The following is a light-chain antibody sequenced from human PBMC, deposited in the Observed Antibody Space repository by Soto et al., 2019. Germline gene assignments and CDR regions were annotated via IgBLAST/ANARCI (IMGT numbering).Light chain of an antibody. CDR1: QSVSSNY. J-gene: IGKJ1*01. Sequence: EIVLTQSPGTLSLSPGERATLSCRASQSVSSNYLAWYQQKPGQAPRLLIHGAFSRATGIPDRFRGRGSGTDFTLTISRLEPEDFAVYYCQQYGSSVWTLGQGTKVEIK. CDR2: GAF. V-gene: IGKV3-20*01. CDR3: QQYGSSVWT.